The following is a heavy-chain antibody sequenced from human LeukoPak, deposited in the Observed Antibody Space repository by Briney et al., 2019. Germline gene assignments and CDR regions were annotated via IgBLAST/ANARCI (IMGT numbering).Heavy chain of an antibody. J-gene: IGHJ3*02. D-gene: IGHD1-1*01. CDR3: ARERTGRQAFDM. Sequence: GGSLRLSCAASGFTVSSKYMTWVRQGPGKGLEWVSTIYSGGTTYYADSVEGRFTISRDDSKNTLYLQMSSLSAEDTAVYYCARERTGRQAFDMWGQETMVTVSS. CDR2: IYSGGTT. CDR1: GFTVSSKY. V-gene: IGHV3-53*01.